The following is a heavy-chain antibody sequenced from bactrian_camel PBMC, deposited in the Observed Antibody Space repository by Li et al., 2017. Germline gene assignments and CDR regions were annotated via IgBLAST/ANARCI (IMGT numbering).Heavy chain of an antibody. CDR1: SDDSSTNC. CDR3: ASDELVTRLKGLQTCDPNHYDYPD. Sequence: HVQLVESGGGSVQAGGSLRLSCAASSDDSSTNCMSWFRQGPGKEREGIASLMIPDSKERYSDSVKGRFTISQDNAKNEVYLQMNSLEPEDTAMYYCASDELVTRLKGLQTCDPNHYDYPDWGQGTQVTVS. CDR2: LMIPDSKE. D-gene: IGHD4*01. J-gene: IGHJ4*01. V-gene: IGHV3S53*01.